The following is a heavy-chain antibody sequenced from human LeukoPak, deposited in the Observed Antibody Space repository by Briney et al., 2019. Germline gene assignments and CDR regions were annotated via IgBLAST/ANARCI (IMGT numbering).Heavy chain of an antibody. CDR3: ARADVDTAMIPWFDP. J-gene: IGHJ5*02. Sequence: SETLSLTCTVSGGSISSYYWSWIRQPPGKGLEWIGYIYYSGSTIYNPSLKSRVTISVDTSKNQFSLKLNSVTAADTAVYYCARADVDTAMIPWFDPWGQGTLVTVSS. D-gene: IGHD5-18*01. CDR2: IYYSGST. CDR1: GGSISSYY. V-gene: IGHV4-59*01.